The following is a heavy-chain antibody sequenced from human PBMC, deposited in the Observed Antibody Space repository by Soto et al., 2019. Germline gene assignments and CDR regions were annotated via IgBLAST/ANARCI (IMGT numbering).Heavy chain of an antibody. CDR1: GGSISSYY. CDR2: IYYSGST. Sequence: PSETLSLTCTVSGGSISSYYWSWIRQPPGKGLEWIGYIYYSGSTNYNPSLKSRVTISVDMSKNQFSLKLSSVTAADTAVYYCARGISGGRHFDYWGQGTLVTVSS. CDR3: ARGISGGRHFDY. D-gene: IGHD2-15*01. J-gene: IGHJ4*02. V-gene: IGHV4-59*12.